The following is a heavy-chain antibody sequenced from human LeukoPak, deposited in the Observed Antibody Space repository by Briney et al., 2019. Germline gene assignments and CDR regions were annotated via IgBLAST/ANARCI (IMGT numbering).Heavy chain of an antibody. D-gene: IGHD2-15*01. J-gene: IGHJ6*02. CDR2: INPNSGGT. V-gene: IGHV1-2*02. CDR1: GYTFTGYY. CDR3: ASRCSGGSCYANHYYYGMDV. Sequence: ASVKVSCKASGYTFTGYYMHWVRQAPGQGLEWMGWINPNSGGTNYAQKFQGRVTMTRDTSISTAYMELSRLRSDDTAVYYCASRCSGGSCYANHYYYGMDVWGQGTTVTVSS.